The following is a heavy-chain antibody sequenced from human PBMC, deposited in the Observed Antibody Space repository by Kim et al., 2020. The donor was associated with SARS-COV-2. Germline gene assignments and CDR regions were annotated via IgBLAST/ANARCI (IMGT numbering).Heavy chain of an antibody. Sequence: ASVKVSCKASGYTFTSYDINWVRQATGQGLEWMGWMNPNSGNTGYAQKFQGRVTMTRNTSISTAYMELSSLRSEDTAVYYCARGQELRRYCSSTSCYSYYYYGMDVWGQGTTVTVSS. CDR2: MNPNSGNT. D-gene: IGHD2-2*02. CDR3: ARGQELRRYCSSTSCYSYYYYGMDV. CDR1: GYTFTSYD. V-gene: IGHV1-8*01. J-gene: IGHJ6*02.